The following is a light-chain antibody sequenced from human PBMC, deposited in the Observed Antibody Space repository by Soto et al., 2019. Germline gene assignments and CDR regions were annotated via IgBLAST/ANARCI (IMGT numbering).Light chain of an antibody. CDR1: SSDVGAYDY. CDR3: SSYTSSSSVI. V-gene: IGLV2-14*01. Sequence: QSVLTQPASVSGSPGQSIAISCTGTSSDVGAYDYVSWYQQHPGKAPKLMIYDVKYRPSGVSNRFSGSKSGNTASLTISGLQAEDEADYYCSSYTSSSSVIFGGVTQLTVL. J-gene: IGLJ2*01. CDR2: DVK.